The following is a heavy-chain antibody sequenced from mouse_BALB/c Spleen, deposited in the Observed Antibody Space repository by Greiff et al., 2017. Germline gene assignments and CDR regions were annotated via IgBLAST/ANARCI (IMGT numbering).Heavy chain of an antibody. D-gene: IGHD1-1*01. CDR3: ARSITTVDFAY. CDR1: GYTFTSYW. J-gene: IGHJ3*01. Sequence: QVQLKESGAELARPGASVKLSCKASGYTFTSYWMQWVKQRPGQGLEWIGAIYPGDGDTRYTQKFKGKATLTADKSSSTAYMQLSSLASEDSAVYYCARSITTVDFAYWGQGTLVTVSA. CDR2: IYPGDGDT. V-gene: IGHV1-87*01.